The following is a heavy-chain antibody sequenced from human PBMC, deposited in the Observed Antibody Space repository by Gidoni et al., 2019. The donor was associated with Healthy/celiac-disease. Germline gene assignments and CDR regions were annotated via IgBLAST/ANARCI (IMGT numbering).Heavy chain of an antibody. CDR1: GFTFSSYG. D-gene: IGHD6-19*01. V-gene: IGHV3-33*01. CDR3: ARDPYSSGWYYYGMDV. J-gene: IGHJ6*02. CDR2: RWYDGSNK. Sequence: QVQLVESGGGVVQPGRSLRLSCAASGFTFSSYGMHWVRQAPGKGLEWVAVRWYDGSNKYYADSVKGRFTISRDNSKNTLYLQMNSLRAEDTAVYYCARDPYSSGWYYYGMDVWGQGTTVTVSS.